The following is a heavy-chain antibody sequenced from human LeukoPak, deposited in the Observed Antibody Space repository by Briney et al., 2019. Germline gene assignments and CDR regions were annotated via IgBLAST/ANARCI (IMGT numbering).Heavy chain of an antibody. CDR2: ISAYNGNT. D-gene: IGHD2-2*01. Sequence: ASVKVSCKASGYTFTSDGISWVRQAPGQGLEWMGWISAYNGNTNYAQKLQGRVTMTTDTSTSTAYMELRSLRSDDTAVYYCARDSQYCSSTSCYGTDDYWGQGTLVTVSS. CDR3: ARDSQYCSSTSCYGTDDY. J-gene: IGHJ4*02. V-gene: IGHV1-18*04. CDR1: GYTFTSDG.